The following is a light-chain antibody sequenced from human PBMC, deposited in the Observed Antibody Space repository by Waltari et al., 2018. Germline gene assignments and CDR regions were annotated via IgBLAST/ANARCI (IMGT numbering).Light chain of an antibody. CDR2: GAS. J-gene: IGKJ4*01. CDR1: QSVSNY. Sequence: VILTQSPATLSLSPGERATLSCRASQSVSNYLAWYQQKPGQAPRLLIYGASSRATGIPDRFSGSGSGTEFTLTINSLEPEDFAVYYCQKYSSSPLTFGGGTKVEIK. CDR3: QKYSSSPLT. V-gene: IGKV3-20*01.